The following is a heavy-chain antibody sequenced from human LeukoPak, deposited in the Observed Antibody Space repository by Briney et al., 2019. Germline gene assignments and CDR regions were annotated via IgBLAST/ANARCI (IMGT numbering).Heavy chain of an antibody. CDR2: ISGSGGST. CDR3: ATTDIVVVPAAMRGYYFDY. CDR1: GFTFSSYA. Sequence: PGGSLRLSCAASGFTFSSYAMSWVRQAPGRGLEWVSAISGSGGSTYYADSVKGRFTISRDNSKNTLYLQMNSLRAEDTAVYYCATTDIVVVPAAMRGYYFDYWGQGTLVTVSS. D-gene: IGHD2-2*01. V-gene: IGHV3-23*01. J-gene: IGHJ4*02.